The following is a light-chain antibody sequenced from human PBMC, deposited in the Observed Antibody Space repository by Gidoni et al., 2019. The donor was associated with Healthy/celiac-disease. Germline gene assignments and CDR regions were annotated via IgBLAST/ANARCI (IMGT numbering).Light chain of an antibody. J-gene: IGKJ3*01. CDR1: QGISSY. CDR2: AAS. V-gene: IGKV1-8*01. CDR3: QQYYSYPQT. Sequence: LPMTPSPSPFSASTGDRVTITCRASQGISSYLAWYQQKPGKAPKLLIYAASTLQSGVPSRFSGSGSGTDFTLTISCLQSEDVATYYCQQYYSYPQTFGPGTKVDIK.